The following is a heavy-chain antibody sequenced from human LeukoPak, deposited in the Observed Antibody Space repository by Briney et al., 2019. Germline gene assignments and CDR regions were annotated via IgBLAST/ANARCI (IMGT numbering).Heavy chain of an antibody. CDR2: ISGSGGST. Sequence: GGSLRLSCAASGFTFSSYAMSWVRQAPGKGLEWVSAISGSGGSTYYADSAKGRFTISRDNSKNTLYLQMSSLRAEDTAVYYCAKGEAAAIYGMDVWGQGTTVTVSS. CDR1: GFTFSSYA. J-gene: IGHJ6*02. D-gene: IGHD6-13*01. V-gene: IGHV3-23*01. CDR3: AKGEAAAIYGMDV.